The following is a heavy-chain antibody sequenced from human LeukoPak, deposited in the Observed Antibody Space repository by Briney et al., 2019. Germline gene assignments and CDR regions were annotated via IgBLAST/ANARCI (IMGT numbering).Heavy chain of an antibody. CDR1: GFTFSSYS. V-gene: IGHV3-21*01. J-gene: IGHJ4*02. CDR3: ARDFRVVVVAAAPFDY. D-gene: IGHD2-15*01. Sequence: GSLRLSCAASGFTFSSYSMNWVRQAPGKGLEWVSSISSSSSYIYYADSVKGRFTISRDNAKNSLYLQMNSLRAEDTAVYYCARDFRVVVVAAAPFDYWGQGTLVTVSS. CDR2: ISSSSSYI.